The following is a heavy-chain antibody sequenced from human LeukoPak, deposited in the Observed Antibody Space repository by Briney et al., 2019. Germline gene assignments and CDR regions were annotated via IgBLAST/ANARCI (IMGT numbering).Heavy chain of an antibody. CDR3: ARGLYYFDY. CDR2: INHSGST. CDR1: GGSFSGYY. Sequence: PSETLSLTCAVYGGSFSGYYWSWIRQPPGKGLEWIGEINHSGSTNYNPSLKSRVTISVDTSKNQFSLKVSSVTAADTAVYYCARGLYYFDYWGQGTLVTVSS. J-gene: IGHJ4*02. V-gene: IGHV4-34*01.